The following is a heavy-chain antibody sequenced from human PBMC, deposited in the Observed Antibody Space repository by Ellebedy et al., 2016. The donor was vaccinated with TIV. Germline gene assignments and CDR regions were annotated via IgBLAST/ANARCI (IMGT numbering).Heavy chain of an antibody. D-gene: IGHD3-9*01. CDR3: VRDGPVLRYFDWQKKDDY. CDR1: GFTFSHYW. J-gene: IGHJ4*02. V-gene: IGHV3-7*01. CDR2: KNKNEREK. Sequence: GGSLRLSCAASGFTFSHYWMSWVRQAPGRGLEWVGNKNKNEREKYYVASVKGLFTISRDNSKHSGDLQMNSLRAEYTAIYYCVRDGPVLRYFDWQKKDDYWGQGTLVTVSS.